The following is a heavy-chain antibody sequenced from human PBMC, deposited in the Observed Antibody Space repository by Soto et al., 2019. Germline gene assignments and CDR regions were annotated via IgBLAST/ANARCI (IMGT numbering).Heavy chain of an antibody. CDR3: AKDPLWGQWLEYGYLDQ. V-gene: IGHV3-23*01. J-gene: IGHJ5*02. CDR2: ISNTGLTT. CDR1: GLTFSSYA. D-gene: IGHD6-19*01. Sequence: EVQLLESGGGLVQPGGSLRLSCAASGLTFSSYAMSWVRQAPGRGLEWVAVISNTGLTTHYADSVKGRFTISRDNSKRKVYLQMNSLRVDDKAVYFCAKDPLWGQWLEYGYLDQWGQGNLVTVSS.